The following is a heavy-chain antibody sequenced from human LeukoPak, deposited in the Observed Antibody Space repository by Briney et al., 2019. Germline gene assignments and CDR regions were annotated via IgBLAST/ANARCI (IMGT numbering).Heavy chain of an antibody. CDR1: GGTFSSYA. Sequence: ASVKVSCKASGGTFSSYAISWVRQAPGQGLEWMGRIIPIFGTANYAQKFQGRVTITMDESTSTAYMELSSLRSEDTAVYYCPSQRDGYNQGDAFDIWGQGTMVTVSS. V-gene: IGHV1-69*05. CDR3: PSQRDGYNQGDAFDI. D-gene: IGHD5-24*01. J-gene: IGHJ3*02. CDR2: IIPIFGTA.